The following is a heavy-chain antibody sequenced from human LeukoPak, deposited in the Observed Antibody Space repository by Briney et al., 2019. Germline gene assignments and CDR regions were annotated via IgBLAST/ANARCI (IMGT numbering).Heavy chain of an antibody. CDR2: INPSGGST. V-gene: IGHV1-46*01. CDR3: ARVGENRQFDY. CDR1: GYTFTSYY. J-gene: IGHJ4*02. D-gene: IGHD4-17*01. Sequence: ASVKVSCKASGYTFTSYYMHWVRQAPGQGLEWMGIINPSGGSTSYAQKFQGRVTMTRNTSTSTVYMELSSLRSEDTAVYYCARVGENRQFDYWGQGTLVTVSS.